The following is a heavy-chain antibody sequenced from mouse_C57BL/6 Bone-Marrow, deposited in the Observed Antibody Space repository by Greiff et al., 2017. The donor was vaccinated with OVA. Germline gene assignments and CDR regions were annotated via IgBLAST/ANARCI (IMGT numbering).Heavy chain of an antibody. V-gene: IGHV1-64*01. D-gene: IGHD1-1*01. CDR2: IHPNSGST. CDR3: ARRGIRDNGSSRGNFDV. Sequence: QVQLQQSGAELVKPGASVKLSCKASGYTFTSYWMHWVKQRPGQGLEWIGMIHPNSGSTNYNEKFKSKATLTVDKSSSTAYMQLSSLTSEDSAVYYWARRGIRDNGSSRGNFDVWGTGTTVTVSS. J-gene: IGHJ1*03. CDR1: GYTFTSYW.